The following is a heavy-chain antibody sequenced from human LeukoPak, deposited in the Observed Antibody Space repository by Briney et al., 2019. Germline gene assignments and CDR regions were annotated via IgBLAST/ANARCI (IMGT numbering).Heavy chain of an antibody. D-gene: IGHD5-18*01. Sequence: SGTLSLTCTVSGGSITSNSYYWGWIRQPPGKGLEWIGSIYYTGSTYYNPSLKRRVTISLDTSKNQFSLKLSSVTAADTAVYYCARASGYSYGIYYYYYMDVWGKGTTVTISS. CDR1: GGSITSNSYY. J-gene: IGHJ6*03. CDR2: IYYTGST. V-gene: IGHV4-39*07. CDR3: ARASGYSYGIYYYYYMDV.